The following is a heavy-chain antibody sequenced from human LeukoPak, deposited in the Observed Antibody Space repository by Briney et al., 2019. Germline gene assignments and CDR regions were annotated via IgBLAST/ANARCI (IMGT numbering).Heavy chain of an antibody. J-gene: IGHJ1*01. V-gene: IGHV5-51*01. D-gene: IGHD6-13*01. Sequence: GESLKTSCKSSGYSFTNYWIRRVRQMPGKGLEWMGIIYPGDSDTRYSPSFQGQVTISADKSINTAYLQCSSLKASDTAMYYFARLWYSNTIYFQPSGQGTLVTVSS. CDR1: GYSFTNYW. CDR2: IYPGDSDT. CDR3: ARLWYSNTIYFQP.